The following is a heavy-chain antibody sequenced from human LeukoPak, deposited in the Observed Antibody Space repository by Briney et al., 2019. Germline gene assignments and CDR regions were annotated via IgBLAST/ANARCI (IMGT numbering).Heavy chain of an antibody. V-gene: IGHV3-23*01. D-gene: IGHD3-3*01. CDR3: AKDFHRLTIFGVVTLTLDY. J-gene: IGHJ4*02. CDR1: GFTFSSYA. CDR2: ISVSGGST. Sequence: GGSLRLSCAASGFTFSSYAMSWVRQAPGKGLEWVSAISVSGGSTYYADSVKGRFTTSRDNSKNTLYLQMNSLRAEDTAVYYCAKDFHRLTIFGVVTLTLDYWGQGTLVTVSS.